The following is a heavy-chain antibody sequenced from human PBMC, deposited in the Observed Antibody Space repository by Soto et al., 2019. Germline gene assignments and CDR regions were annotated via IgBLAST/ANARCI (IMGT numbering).Heavy chain of an antibody. V-gene: IGHV3-30-3*01. Sequence: QVQLVESGGGAVQPGRSLRLSCAASGFTFSSYAMHWVRQAPGKGLEWVAVISYDGSNKYYADSVKGRFTISRDNSKNTLYLQMNSLRAEDTAVYYCARNPGGTDLAEWTYYFDYWGQGTLVTVSS. D-gene: IGHD3-16*01. CDR3: ARNPGGTDLAEWTYYFDY. J-gene: IGHJ4*02. CDR2: ISYDGSNK. CDR1: GFTFSSYA.